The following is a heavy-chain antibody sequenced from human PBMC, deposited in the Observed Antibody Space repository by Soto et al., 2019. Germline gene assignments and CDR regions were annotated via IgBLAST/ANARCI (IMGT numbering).Heavy chain of an antibody. Sequence: QVQLVQSGTEVKKPGSSVKVSCKASGGTFGRYTINWVRQAPGQGLEWMGRIIPIVGMTNYAQKFQGRVTITAVKSTSTAYMELSTLRSEDTAVYYCAIILVGATHFDYWGQGSLVTVSS. CDR3: AIILVGATHFDY. D-gene: IGHD1-26*01. V-gene: IGHV1-69*02. CDR2: IIPIVGMT. J-gene: IGHJ4*02. CDR1: GGTFGRYT.